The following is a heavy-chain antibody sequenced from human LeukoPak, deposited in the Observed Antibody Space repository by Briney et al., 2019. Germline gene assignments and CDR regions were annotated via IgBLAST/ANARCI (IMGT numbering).Heavy chain of an antibody. CDR2: IYYSGST. CDR1: GGSISSSSYY. Sequence: SETLSLTCTVSGGSISSSSYYWGWIRQPPGKGLEWIGSIYYSGSTYYNPSLKSRVTISVDTSKNQFSLKLSSVTAADTAVYYCARALSSGWYGTNAFDIWGQGTMVTVSS. D-gene: IGHD6-19*01. J-gene: IGHJ3*02. CDR3: ARALSSGWYGTNAFDI. V-gene: IGHV4-39*07.